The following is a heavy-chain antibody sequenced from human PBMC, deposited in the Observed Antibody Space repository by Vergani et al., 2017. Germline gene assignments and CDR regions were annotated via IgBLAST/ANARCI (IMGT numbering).Heavy chain of an antibody. Sequence: QVQLVQSGAEVKKPGSSVKVSCKASGGTFSSYAISWVRQAPGQGLEWMGGIIPIFGTANYAQKFQGRGTITADKSTSTAYMEMSSLRSEDTAVYYCVLSGGTPRQVYIAVAWTLDYWGQGTLVTVSS. CDR3: VLSGGTPRQVYIAVAWTLDY. J-gene: IGHJ4*02. CDR2: IIPIFGTA. CDR1: GGTFSSYA. D-gene: IGHD6-19*01. V-gene: IGHV1-69*06.